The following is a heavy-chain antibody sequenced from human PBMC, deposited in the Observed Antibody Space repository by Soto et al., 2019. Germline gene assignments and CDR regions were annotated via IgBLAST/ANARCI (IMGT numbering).Heavy chain of an antibody. J-gene: IGHJ3*02. D-gene: IGHD2-21*02. CDR1: GGTFSSYA. V-gene: IGHV1-69*13. CDR2: IIPIFGTA. CDR3: ANPAPSYCGGDCLEAFDI. Sequence: SVKVSCKASGGTFSSYAISWVRQAPGQGLEWMGGIIPIFGTANYAQKFQGRVTITADESMSTAYMELSSLRSEDTAVYYCANPAPSYCGGDCLEAFDIWGQGTMVTVSS.